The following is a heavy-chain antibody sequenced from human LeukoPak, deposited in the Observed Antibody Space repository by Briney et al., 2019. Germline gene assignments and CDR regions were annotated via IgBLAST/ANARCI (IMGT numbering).Heavy chain of an antibody. CDR2: ISGSGGST. V-gene: IGHV3-23*01. CDR3: AKDVSSGWYYDY. CDR1: GFTFSSYA. Sequence: GGSLRLSCAASGFTFSSYALSWVRQAPGKGLEWVSAISGSGGSTYYADSVKGRFTNSRDNSENTLYLRMNSLGAEDTAVYYCAKDVSSGWYYDYWGQGTLVTVSS. J-gene: IGHJ4*02. D-gene: IGHD6-19*01.